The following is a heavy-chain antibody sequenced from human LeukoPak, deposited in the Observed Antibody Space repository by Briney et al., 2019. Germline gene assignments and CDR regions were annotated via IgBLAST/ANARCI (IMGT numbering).Heavy chain of an antibody. V-gene: IGHV3-74*01. Sequence: GGSLRLSCAASGFTFDDYGMSWARQVPGKGLVWVSRIASDGNNRDYADSVKGRFTISRDNAKNTLYLQMNSLRVEDTAVYYCARGRPHGNDYWGQGTLVTVSS. CDR2: IASDGNNR. CDR3: ARGRPHGNDY. J-gene: IGHJ4*02. D-gene: IGHD4-23*01. CDR1: GFTFDDYG.